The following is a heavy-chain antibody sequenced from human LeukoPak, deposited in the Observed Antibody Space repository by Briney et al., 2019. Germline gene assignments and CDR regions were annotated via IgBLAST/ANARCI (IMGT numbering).Heavy chain of an antibody. CDR3: ARRVDGSGPHDH. Sequence: SETLSLTCTVSGGSISSYYWSWIRQPPGKGLEWIGSIYYSGSTYYNPSLKSRVTISVDTSKNQCSLKLSSVTAADTAVYYCARRVDGSGPHDHWGQGTLVTVSS. CDR2: IYYSGST. J-gene: IGHJ4*02. CDR1: GGSISSYY. V-gene: IGHV4-59*08. D-gene: IGHD3-10*01.